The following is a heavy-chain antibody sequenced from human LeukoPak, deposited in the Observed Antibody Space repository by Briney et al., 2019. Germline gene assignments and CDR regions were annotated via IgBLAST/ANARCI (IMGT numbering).Heavy chain of an antibody. D-gene: IGHD3-3*01. CDR1: GGSFSGYY. Sequence: SETLSLTCAVYGGSFSGYYWSWIRQPPGKGLEWIGEINHSGSTNYNPSLKSRVTISVDTSKNQFSLKLSSVTAADTAVYYCARGLTIFGVDYYYGMDVWGQGTTVTVSS. J-gene: IGHJ6*02. CDR3: ARGLTIFGVDYYYGMDV. V-gene: IGHV4-34*01. CDR2: INHSGST.